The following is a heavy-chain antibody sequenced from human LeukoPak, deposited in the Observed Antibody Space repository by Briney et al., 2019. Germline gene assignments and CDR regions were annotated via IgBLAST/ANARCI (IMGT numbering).Heavy chain of an antibody. CDR3: VRSQYWRFDD. D-gene: IGHD2-8*02. J-gene: IGHJ4*02. V-gene: IGHV6-1*01. CDR2: TYYRSKWYN. CDR1: GDSVSTNSAV. Sequence: SQTLSLTCGFSGDSVSTNSAVWKWIRQSPSRGLEWLGRTYYRSKWYNDYGASVKSRITVNQDTSKNQFSLQLNSVTPEGPAVYYCVRSQYWRFDDGGQGSLVTVSS.